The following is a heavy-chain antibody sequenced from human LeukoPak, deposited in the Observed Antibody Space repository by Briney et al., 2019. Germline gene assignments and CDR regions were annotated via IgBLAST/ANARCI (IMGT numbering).Heavy chain of an antibody. CDR3: ARDSPYSSSWYTPPGMDV. CDR1: GYTFTGYY. V-gene: IGHV1-2*02. Sequence: ASVKVSCKASGYTFTGYYMHWVRQVPGQGLEWMGWINPNSGGTNYAQKFQGRVTMTRDTSISTAYMELSRLRSDDTAVYYCARDSPYSSSWYTPPGMDVWGQGTTVTVSS. D-gene: IGHD6-13*01. CDR2: INPNSGGT. J-gene: IGHJ6*02.